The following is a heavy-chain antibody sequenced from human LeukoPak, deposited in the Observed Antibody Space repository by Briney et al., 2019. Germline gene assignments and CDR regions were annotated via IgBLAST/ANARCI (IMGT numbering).Heavy chain of an antibody. CDR3: ARDAEKGYIDY. CDR1: GGSISSYY. Sequence: SETLSLTCTVSGGSISSYYWSWIRQPAGKGLEWIGRIYASGSTNYNPSLKSRVTVSVDPSKNQFSLKLSSVTAADTAVYYCARDAEKGYIDYWGQGTLVTVSS. J-gene: IGHJ4*02. V-gene: IGHV4-4*07. CDR2: IYASGST.